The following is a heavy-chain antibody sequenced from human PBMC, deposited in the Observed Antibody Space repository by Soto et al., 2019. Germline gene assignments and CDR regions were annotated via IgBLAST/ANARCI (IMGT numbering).Heavy chain of an antibody. CDR3: ARGRGRRYYDSSGYYPNWFDP. V-gene: IGHV4-34*01. Sequence: PSDTLSLTCAVYGVSFNGYYWSWIRQPPGKGLEWIGEINHSGSTNYNPSLKSRVTISVDTSKNQFSLKLSSVTAADTAVYYCARGRGRRYYDSSGYYPNWFDPWGQGTLVTVS. J-gene: IGHJ5*02. CDR2: INHSGST. D-gene: IGHD3-22*01. CDR1: GVSFNGYY.